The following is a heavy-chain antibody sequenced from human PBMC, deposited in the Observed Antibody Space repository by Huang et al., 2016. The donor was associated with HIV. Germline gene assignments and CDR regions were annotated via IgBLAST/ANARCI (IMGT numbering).Heavy chain of an antibody. D-gene: IGHD4-17*01. CDR3: ARDRGYSDYLF. J-gene: IGHJ1*01. CDR1: GGSISSGGYY. Sequence: QVQLQESGPGLVKPSQTLSLTCTVSGGSISSGGYYWSWIRQPPGKGLEWIGYIHYSGSTYYSPSLKSRVTISEDTSKNQFALRLTSVTAADTAVYYCARDRGYSDYLFWGLGTLVTVSS. CDR2: IHYSGST. V-gene: IGHV4-30-4*08.